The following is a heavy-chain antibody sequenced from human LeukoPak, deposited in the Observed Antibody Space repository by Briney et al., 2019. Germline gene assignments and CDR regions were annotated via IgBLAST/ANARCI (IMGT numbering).Heavy chain of an antibody. CDR1: AFTFSSYW. CDR3: ARGYSSSWYNRFDY. Sequence: GGSLRLSCAASAFTFSSYWMSWVRQAPGKGLEWVANIKQDGSEKYYVDSVKGRFTISRDNAKNSLFLQMNSLRAEDTAVYYCARGYSSSWYNRFDYWGQGTLVTVSS. CDR2: IKQDGSEK. J-gene: IGHJ4*02. V-gene: IGHV3-7*01. D-gene: IGHD6-13*01.